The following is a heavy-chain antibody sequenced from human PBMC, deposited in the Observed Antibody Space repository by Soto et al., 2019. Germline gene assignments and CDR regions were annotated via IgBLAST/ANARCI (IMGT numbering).Heavy chain of an antibody. CDR1: GFTFSSYE. CDR2: ISSSGSTI. D-gene: IGHD1-7*01. CDR3: ARVRYPELEDPEAFDI. Sequence: GGSLRLSCAASGFTFSSYEMNWVRQAPGKGLEWVSYISSSGSTIYYADSVKGRFTISRDNAKNSLYLQMNSLRAEDTAVYYCARVRYPELEDPEAFDIWGQGTMVTVSS. V-gene: IGHV3-48*03. J-gene: IGHJ3*02.